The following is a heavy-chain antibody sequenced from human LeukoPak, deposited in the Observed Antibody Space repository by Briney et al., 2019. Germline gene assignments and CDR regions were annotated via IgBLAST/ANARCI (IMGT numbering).Heavy chain of an antibody. CDR1: GGSFSGYY. Sequence: SETLSLTCAVYGGSFSGYYWSWIRQPPGKGLEWIGEINHSGSTNYNPSLKSRVTISVDTSKNQFSLKLSSVTAADTAVYYCARGVVHYYDSSGYDYWGQGTLVTVSS. J-gene: IGHJ4*02. D-gene: IGHD3-22*01. CDR2: INHSGST. CDR3: ARGVVHYYDSSGYDY. V-gene: IGHV4-34*01.